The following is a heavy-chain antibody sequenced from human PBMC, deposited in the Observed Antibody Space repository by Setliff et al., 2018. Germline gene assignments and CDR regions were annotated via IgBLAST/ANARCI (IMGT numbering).Heavy chain of an antibody. V-gene: IGHV4-4*09. CDR3: ARRGYYYGWGDSNAFDI. D-gene: IGHD3-10*01. CDR2: IFTSGST. J-gene: IGHJ3*02. Sequence: SETLSLTCRVSGGSVSTFYWTWIRQPPGKGLEWIGYIFTSGSTQYNPSLKSRATISRDTSSNQFPLKLSSVTAADTAVYYCARRGYYYGWGDSNAFDIWGQGTMVTVSS. CDR1: GGSVSTFY.